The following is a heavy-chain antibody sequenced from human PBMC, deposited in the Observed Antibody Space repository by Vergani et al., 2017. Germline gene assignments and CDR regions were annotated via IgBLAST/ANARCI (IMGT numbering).Heavy chain of an antibody. D-gene: IGHD5-18*01. CDR1: GFTFSSYS. Sequence: EMQLVDSGGGLVQPGGSLRLSCAASGFTFSSYSMNWVRQAPGKGLEWVSYISSSGSPIYYADSVKGRFTISRDNAKNSLYLQMNSLRAEDTAVYYCARDHGYRFGSYYFDYWGQGTLVTVSS. CDR3: ARDHGYRFGSYYFDY. J-gene: IGHJ4*02. CDR2: ISSSGSPI. V-gene: IGHV3-48*01.